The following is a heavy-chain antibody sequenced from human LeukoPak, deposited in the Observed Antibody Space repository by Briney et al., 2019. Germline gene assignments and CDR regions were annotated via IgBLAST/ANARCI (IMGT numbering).Heavy chain of an antibody. Sequence: SETLSLTCTVSGGSISSSSYYWGWIRQPPGKGLEWIGSIYYSGSTYYNPSLKSRVTISVDTSKNQFSLKLTSVTAADTAVYYCARAYCSGGSCYSSRGMLDPWGQGTLVSVSS. J-gene: IGHJ5*02. V-gene: IGHV4-39*07. CDR1: GGSISSSSYY. CDR3: ARAYCSGGSCYSSRGMLDP. D-gene: IGHD2-15*01. CDR2: IYYSGST.